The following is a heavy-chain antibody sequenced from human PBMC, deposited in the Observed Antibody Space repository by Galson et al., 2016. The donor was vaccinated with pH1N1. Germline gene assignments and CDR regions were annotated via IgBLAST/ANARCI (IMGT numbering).Heavy chain of an antibody. J-gene: IGHJ3*02. CDR2: IYPGGSVT. CDR1: GYIFTSQW. CDR3: ARQDDFGDYRGDAFDI. D-gene: IGHD4-17*01. V-gene: IGHV5-51*01. Sequence: QSGAEVKKPGESLKISCKASGYIFTSQWIAWVRQVPGKGLEWVGIIYPGGSVTRYSPPFQGQVTISIDKSINTAYLHWSSLKASDTAMYYCARQDDFGDYRGDAFDIWGQGTMVIVSS.